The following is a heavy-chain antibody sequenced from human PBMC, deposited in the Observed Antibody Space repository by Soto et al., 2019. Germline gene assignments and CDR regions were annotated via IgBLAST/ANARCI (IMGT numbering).Heavy chain of an antibody. CDR1: GFAFNNYG. CDR2: ISKSDYT. Sequence: GGSLRLSCTVSGFAFNNYGINWVRRAPGQGLEWVSSISKSDYTYYSDSVKGRFTISRDNAKDSVSLQMNTLRVEDTAVYYCAREDSIIIPAVSDFWGQGTLVTVSS. V-gene: IGHV3-21*01. CDR3: AREDSIIIPAVSDF. D-gene: IGHD2-2*01. J-gene: IGHJ4*02.